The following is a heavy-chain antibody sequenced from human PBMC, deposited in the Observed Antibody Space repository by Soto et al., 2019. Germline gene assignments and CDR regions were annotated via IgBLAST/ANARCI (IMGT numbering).Heavy chain of an antibody. Sequence: PSETLSLTCAVYGVSFNGYYWSWIRQPPGKGLEWIGEINHSGSTNYNPSLKSRVTISVDTSKNQFSLKLSSVTAADTAVYYCERGSTIFGADFDYWGQGTLVTVS. V-gene: IGHV4-34*01. D-gene: IGHD3-3*02. CDR1: GVSFNGYY. J-gene: IGHJ4*02. CDR2: INHSGST. CDR3: ERGSTIFGADFDY.